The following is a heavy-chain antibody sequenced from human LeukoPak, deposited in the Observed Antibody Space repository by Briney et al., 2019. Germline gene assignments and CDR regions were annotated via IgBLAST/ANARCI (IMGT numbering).Heavy chain of an antibody. CDR1: DDSISSGYY. V-gene: IGHV4-38-2*02. CDR2: RYHTGST. J-gene: IGHJ5*02. CDR3: ARGVTMIGRLRFDP. Sequence: AETLSLTCTVSDDSISSGYYWGWSRQPPGKGLEWIGSRYHTGSTYYTPSLKSRVTISRDTSKKQFSLRLSSVAAADTAVYSCARGVTMIGRLRFDPWGQGTLVTVSS. D-gene: IGHD3-22*01.